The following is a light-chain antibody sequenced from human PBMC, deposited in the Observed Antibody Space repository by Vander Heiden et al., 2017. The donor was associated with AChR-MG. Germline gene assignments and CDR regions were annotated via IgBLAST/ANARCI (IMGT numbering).Light chain of an antibody. CDR3: ASYTSGNTLVL. CDR1: STDVGGYDY. J-gene: IGLJ2*01. Sequence: QSALTQPASVSGFPGQPITLPCTGSSTDVGGYDYVSWYQQRPGKAPRLLIFEVTKRPSGISNRFSGSKSDNTAFLTISGLQIEDEGDFYCASYTSGNTLVLFGGGTKLTVL. V-gene: IGLV2-14*03. CDR2: EVT.